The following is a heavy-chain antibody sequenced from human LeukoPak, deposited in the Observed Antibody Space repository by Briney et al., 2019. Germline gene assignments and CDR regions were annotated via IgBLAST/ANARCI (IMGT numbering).Heavy chain of an antibody. D-gene: IGHD6-13*01. CDR1: GGSVSSGSYY. J-gene: IGHJ4*02. V-gene: IGHV4-61*01. CDR2: IYYSGST. CDR3: ARGVYDGFDY. Sequence: SETLSLTCTVSGGSVSSGSYYWSWIRQPPGKGLEWFGYIYYSGSTNYNPSLKSRVTISVDTSKNQFSLKLSSVTAADTAVYYCARGVYDGFDYWGQGTLVTVSS.